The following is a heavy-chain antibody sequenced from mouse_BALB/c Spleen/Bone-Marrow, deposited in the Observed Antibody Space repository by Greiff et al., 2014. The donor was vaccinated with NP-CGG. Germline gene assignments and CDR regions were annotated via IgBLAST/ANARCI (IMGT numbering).Heavy chain of an antibody. CDR2: IDPANGNT. D-gene: IGHD1-2*01. V-gene: IGHV14-3*02. CDR3: ARYRLGTYFDY. CDR1: GFNIKDTY. J-gene: IGHJ2*01. Sequence: EVKLVESGAELVKPGASVKLSCTASGFNIKDTYMHWVKQRPEQGLEWIGRIDPANGNTNYDPKFQGKATITADTSSNTAYLQLSSLTSEDTAVYYCARYRLGTYFDYWGQGTTLTVSS.